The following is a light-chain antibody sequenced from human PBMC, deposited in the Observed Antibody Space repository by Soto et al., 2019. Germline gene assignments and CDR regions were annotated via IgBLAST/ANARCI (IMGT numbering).Light chain of an antibody. V-gene: IGKV1-5*01. J-gene: IGKJ1*01. CDR1: QSISQW. Sequence: DIQMTQSHSTLSASVGDRVAITCRASQSISQWVAWYQQKPGRAPELLIYDASKLKSGVPSRFSCSGSGTEFSLTITSLQPDDSAMYYCQQYNGYSWTFGRGTKVEIK. CDR3: QQYNGYSWT. CDR2: DAS.